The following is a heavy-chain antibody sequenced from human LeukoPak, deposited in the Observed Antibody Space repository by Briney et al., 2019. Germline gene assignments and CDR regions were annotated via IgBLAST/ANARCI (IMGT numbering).Heavy chain of an antibody. Sequence: GSLRLSCAASGFTFSNAWMSWVRQAPGKGLEWVGRIKSKTDGGTTDYAAPVKGRFTISRDDSKNTLYLQMNSLKTEDTAVYYCTTARGHAPYRGWYEIDYWGQGTLVTVSS. CDR3: TTARGHAPYRGWYEIDY. D-gene: IGHD6-19*01. V-gene: IGHV3-15*01. J-gene: IGHJ4*02. CDR2: IKSKTDGGTT. CDR1: GFTFSNAW.